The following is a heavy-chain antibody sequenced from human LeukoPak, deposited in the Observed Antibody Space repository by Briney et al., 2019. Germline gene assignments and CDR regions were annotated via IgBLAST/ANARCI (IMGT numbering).Heavy chain of an antibody. J-gene: IGHJ4*02. CDR1: RFTFSSYA. CDR2: ISGSGGTT. V-gene: IGHV3-23*01. D-gene: IGHD3-3*01. Sequence: GGSLRLSCAASRFTFSSYAMSWVRQAPGKGLQWVSAISGSGGTTYYADSVKGRFTISRDNSKNTLFLQMSSLRTEDTAVYYCAKGTLFGVVTSFDFWGQGTLVTVSS. CDR3: AKGTLFGVVTSFDF.